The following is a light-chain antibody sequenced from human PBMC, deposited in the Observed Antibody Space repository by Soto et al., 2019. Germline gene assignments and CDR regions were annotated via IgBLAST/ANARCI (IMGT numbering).Light chain of an antibody. Sequence: DIQMTQSPSSLSASVGDRVTITCRASQGISNYLAWYQQKAGKAPNLLIYDASSLESGVPSRFSGSGSGTEFTLTISSLQPDDFATYYCQQYNSYWTVGQGTKGDIK. J-gene: IGKJ1*01. CDR1: QGISNY. CDR2: DAS. V-gene: IGKV1-5*01. CDR3: QQYNSYWT.